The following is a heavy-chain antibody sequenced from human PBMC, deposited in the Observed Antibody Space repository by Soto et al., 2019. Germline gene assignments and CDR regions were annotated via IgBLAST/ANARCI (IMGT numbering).Heavy chain of an antibody. CDR3: AEDLIANNGVWEPFDM. J-gene: IGHJ3*02. D-gene: IGHD2-8*01. CDR2: LVGSGADK. CDR1: GFNFNAYA. V-gene: IGHV3-23*01. Sequence: EVQLLESGGGLVQPGGSLRLSCAASGFNFNAYAMNWVRQAPGKGLQWVSGLVGSGADKNYADSVRGRFTVSRDNSKNTLYLQMNSLRDEDTAVYYCAEDLIANNGVWEPFDMWGRGTKVTVSS.